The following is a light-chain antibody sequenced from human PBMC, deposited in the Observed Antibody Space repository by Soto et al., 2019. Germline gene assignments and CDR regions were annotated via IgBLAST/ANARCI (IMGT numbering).Light chain of an antibody. CDR2: AAS. Sequence: IRVTQSPSSVSASVGDRVTTTCLASQSVSSYLNWYQQKPGQAPKLLIYAASSLQSGVPSRFSGSGSGTDFTLTISSLQPEDFATYYCQQSYISPQPFGQGTKVDI. J-gene: IGKJ1*01. CDR1: QSVSSY. V-gene: IGKV1-39*01. CDR3: QQSYISPQP.